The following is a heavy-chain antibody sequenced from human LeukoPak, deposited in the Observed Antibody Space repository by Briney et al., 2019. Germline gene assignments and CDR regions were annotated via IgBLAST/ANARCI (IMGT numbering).Heavy chain of an antibody. J-gene: IGHJ4*02. CDR1: GGSISNYY. CDR2: IYTSGTT. CDR3: ARFSSIAAAFDY. D-gene: IGHD6-13*01. V-gene: IGHV4-4*07. Sequence: SETLSLTCTVSGGSISNYYWSWIRQPAGKGLEWIGRIYTSGTTHYNPSLKSRVTMSVDTSKNQFSLNLSSVTAAGTAVYYCARFSSIAAAFDYWGLGTLVTVSS.